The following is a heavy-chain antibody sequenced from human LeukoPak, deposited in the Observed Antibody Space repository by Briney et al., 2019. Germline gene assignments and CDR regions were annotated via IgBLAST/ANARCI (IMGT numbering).Heavy chain of an antibody. CDR1: GGSFSGYY. J-gene: IGHJ3*02. Sequence: SETLSLTCAVYGGSFSGYYWSWIRQPPGKGLEWIGEINHSGSTNYNPSLKSRVTISVDTSKNQFSLKLSSVTAADTAVYYCASLPAFVIWGQGTMVTVSS. CDR2: INHSGST. CDR3: ASLPAFVI. V-gene: IGHV4-34*01.